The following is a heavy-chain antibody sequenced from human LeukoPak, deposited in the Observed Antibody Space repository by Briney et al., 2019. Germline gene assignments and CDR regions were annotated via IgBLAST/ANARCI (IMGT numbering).Heavy chain of an antibody. CDR1: GFTFNSYA. D-gene: IGHD3-3*01. V-gene: IGHV3-53*01. Sequence: GGSLRLSCAASGFTFNSYAMSWVRQAPGKGLEWVSVIYSGGSTYYADSVKGRFTISRDNSKNTLYLQMNSLRAEDTAVYYCARDLDSNWFDPWGQGTLVTVSS. CDR2: IYSGGST. J-gene: IGHJ5*02. CDR3: ARDLDSNWFDP.